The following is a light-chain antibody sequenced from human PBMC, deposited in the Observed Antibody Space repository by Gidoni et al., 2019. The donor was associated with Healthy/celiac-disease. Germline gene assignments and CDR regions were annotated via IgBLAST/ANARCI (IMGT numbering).Light chain of an antibody. V-gene: IGLV3-21*04. CDR1: NIGSKS. J-gene: IGLJ2*01. CDR2: YDS. Sequence: SYVLTQPTAASAAPGKTARITCGGNNIGSKSVHWYQQKPGQAPVLVIYYDSDRPSGIPERFSGSNSGNTATLTISRVEAGDEADYYCQVWDSSSDHHVVFGGGTKLTVL. CDR3: QVWDSSSDHHVV.